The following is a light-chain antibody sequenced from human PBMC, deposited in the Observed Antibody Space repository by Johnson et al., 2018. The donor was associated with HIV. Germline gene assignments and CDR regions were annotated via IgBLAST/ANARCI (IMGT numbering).Light chain of an antibody. CDR3: GTLDSSLGAGNG. CDR2: ENN. J-gene: IGLJ1*01. Sequence: QSVLTQPPSVSAAPGQKVTISCSGSRSNIGNNYVSWYQQLPGTAPKLLIYENNKRPSGIPDRFSGSKSGTSATLGITGLQTGDEAYYYCGTLDSSLGAGNGFGTGTKVTVL. V-gene: IGLV1-51*02. CDR1: RSNIGNNY.